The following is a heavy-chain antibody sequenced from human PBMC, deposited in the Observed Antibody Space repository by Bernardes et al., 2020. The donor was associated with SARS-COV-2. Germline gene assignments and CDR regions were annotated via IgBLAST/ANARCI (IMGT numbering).Heavy chain of an antibody. CDR2: IKEDGIEQ. CDR3: ARARYYASGTYSPIDH. D-gene: IGHD3-10*01. J-gene: IGHJ4*02. Sequence: GGSLRLSCVISGFTFSSYWMSWVRQAPGKGLEWVANIKEDGIEQYYVDSVKGRFTVSRDNAKNSLYLQMSSLRAEDTAVYYCARARYYASGTYSPIDHWGQGTLVTVSS. CDR1: GFTFSSYW. V-gene: IGHV3-7*01.